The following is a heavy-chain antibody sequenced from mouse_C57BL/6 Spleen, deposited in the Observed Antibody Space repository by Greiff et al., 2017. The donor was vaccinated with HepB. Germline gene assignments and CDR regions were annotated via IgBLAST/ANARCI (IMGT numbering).Heavy chain of an antibody. D-gene: IGHD2-4*01. J-gene: IGHJ3*01. CDR2: IDPSDSYT. CDR1: GYTFTSYW. V-gene: IGHV1-50*01. Sequence: VQLQQPGAELVKPGASVKLSCKASGYTFTSYWMQWVKQRPGQGLEWIGEIDPSDSYTNYNQKFKGKATLTVDTSSSTAYMQLSSLTSEDSAVYYCAVYYDYGFAYWGQGTLVTVSA. CDR3: AVYYDYGFAY.